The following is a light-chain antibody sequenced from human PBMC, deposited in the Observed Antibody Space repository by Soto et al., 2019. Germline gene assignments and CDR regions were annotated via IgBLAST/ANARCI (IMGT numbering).Light chain of an antibody. V-gene: IGKV3-20*01. Sequence: EIVLSQSPATVSLCAGEKVTLAARASQSVSSSYLAWYQQKPGQAPRLLIYGASSRATGIPDRFSGSGSGTDFPLTISSLEPEDFAVYYCQQYGSSPRTFGQGTKVDIK. CDR3: QQYGSSPRT. J-gene: IGKJ1*01. CDR2: GAS. CDR1: QSVSSSY.